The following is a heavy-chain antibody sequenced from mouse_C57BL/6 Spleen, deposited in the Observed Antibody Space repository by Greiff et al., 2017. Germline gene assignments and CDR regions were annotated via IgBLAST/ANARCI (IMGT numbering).Heavy chain of an antibody. CDR1: GFNIKDYY. V-gene: IGHV14-2*01. J-gene: IGHJ2*01. D-gene: IGHD1-1*01. CDR2: IDPEDGET. Sequence: VQLKQSGAELVKPGASVKLSCTASGFNIKDYYMHWVKQRTEQGLEWIGRIDPEDGETKYAPKFQGKATITADTSSNTAYLQLSSLTSEDTAVYYCANFFITTVVATSYFDYWGQGTTLTVSS. CDR3: ANFFITTVVATSYFDY.